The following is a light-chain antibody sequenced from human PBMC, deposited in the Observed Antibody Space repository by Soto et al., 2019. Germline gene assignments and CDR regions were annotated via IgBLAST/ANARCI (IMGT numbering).Light chain of an antibody. CDR1: QTISSW. Sequence: DIQMTQSPSTLSASVGDRVTITCRASQTISSWLAWYQQNPGKAPKLLIYKASTLKSGVPSRFSGSGSGTEFTLTISSLQPDDFATYYCQQYNNYSPTWTVGQGTKVDIK. CDR3: QQYNNYSPTWT. V-gene: IGKV1-5*03. J-gene: IGKJ1*01. CDR2: KAS.